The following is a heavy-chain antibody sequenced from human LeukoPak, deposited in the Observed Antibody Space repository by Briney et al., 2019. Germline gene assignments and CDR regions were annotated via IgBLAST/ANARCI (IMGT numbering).Heavy chain of an antibody. CDR3: AGSLGYCTSNVCYLKY. Sequence: GASVTVSCKTSGYSENFYGITWVRQVAGQGLEWMGWISAQHGQTEYAPNSQDRVTMTTDTYTNTAYMELRSLRSDDTAVYYCAGSLGYCTSNVCYLKYWGQGTLVTVSS. J-gene: IGHJ4*02. D-gene: IGHD2-8*01. CDR1: GYSENFYG. V-gene: IGHV1-18*01. CDR2: ISAQHGQT.